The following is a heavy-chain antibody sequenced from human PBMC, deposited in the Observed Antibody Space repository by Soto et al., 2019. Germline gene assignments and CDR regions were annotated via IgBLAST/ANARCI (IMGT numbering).Heavy chain of an antibody. CDR3: AREAVMPIEGGAFDI. D-gene: IGHD4-4*01. CDR2: INAGNGNT. V-gene: IGHV1-3*01. CDR1: GYTFTSYA. J-gene: IGHJ3*02. Sequence: QVQLVQSGAEVKKPGASVKVSCKASGYTFTSYAMHWVRQAPGQRLEWMGWINAGNGNTKYSQKFQGRVTITRDTSASTAYMELSSLRSEDTAVYYCAREAVMPIEGGAFDIWGQGTMVTVSS.